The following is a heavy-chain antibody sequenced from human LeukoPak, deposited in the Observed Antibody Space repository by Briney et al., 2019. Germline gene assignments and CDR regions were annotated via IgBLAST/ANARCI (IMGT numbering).Heavy chain of an antibody. Sequence: GGSLRLSCAASGFTFSSYAMSWVRQAPGKGLEWVSAISGSGGSTYYADSVKGRFTISRDNSKNTLYLQMNSLRAEDTAVYYCAKDLQDPDEEYYDSRGLFDYWGQGTLVTVSS. CDR3: AKDLQDPDEEYYDSRGLFDY. D-gene: IGHD3-22*01. CDR2: ISGSGGST. V-gene: IGHV3-23*01. J-gene: IGHJ4*02. CDR1: GFTFSSYA.